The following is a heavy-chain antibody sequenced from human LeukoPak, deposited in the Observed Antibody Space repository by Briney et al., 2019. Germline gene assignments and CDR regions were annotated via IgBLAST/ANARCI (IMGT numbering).Heavy chain of an antibody. D-gene: IGHD3-16*02. J-gene: IGHJ4*02. CDR1: GGSFSGYY. CDR3: ARDHVITFGGVIVPYYFDY. CDR2: INHSGST. V-gene: IGHV4-34*01. Sequence: SETVSLTCAVYGGSFSGYYWSWIRQAPGKGLEWIGEINHSGSTNYNPSLKSRVTISVDTSKNQFSLKLSSVTAADTAVYYCARDHVITFGGVIVPYYFDYWGQGTLVTVSS.